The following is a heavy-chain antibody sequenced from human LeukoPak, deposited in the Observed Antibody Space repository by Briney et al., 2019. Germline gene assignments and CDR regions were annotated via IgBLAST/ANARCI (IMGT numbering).Heavy chain of an antibody. CDR1: GYTFTGYY. V-gene: IGHV1-2*02. CDR3: ARERMVQGAMRFDY. D-gene: IGHD3-10*01. J-gene: IGHJ4*02. Sequence: GASVKVSCKASGYTFTGYYMHWVRQAPGQGLEWMGWINPNSGGTNYAQKFQGRVTMTRDTSISTAYMELSRLRSDDTAVYYCARERMVQGAMRFDYWGQGTLVTVSS. CDR2: INPNSGGT.